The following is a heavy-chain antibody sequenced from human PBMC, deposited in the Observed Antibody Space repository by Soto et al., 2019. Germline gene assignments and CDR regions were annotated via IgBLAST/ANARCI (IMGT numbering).Heavy chain of an antibody. J-gene: IGHJ5*02. CDR3: ATRIGNIGWYWLDT. D-gene: IGHD6-19*01. V-gene: IGHV1-58*01. CDR2: IVLGNGNT. Sequence: QMPLVQSGPEVKRPGTSLKVSCKASGFTFSSSAVQWVRQARGQPLEWIGWIVLGNGNTNYAQKFQQRVTITRDMSTSTAYIEVRSLTSEDTAVYYCATRIGNIGWYWLDTWGQGTLVTVSS. CDR1: GFTFSSSA.